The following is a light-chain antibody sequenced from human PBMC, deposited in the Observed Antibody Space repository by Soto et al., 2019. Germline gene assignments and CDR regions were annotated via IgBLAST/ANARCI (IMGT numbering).Light chain of an antibody. CDR1: QSVSSN. Sequence: EIVMTQSPATLSVSPGERATLSCRASQSVSSNLAWYQQKPGQAPRLLIYGASTRATGTPARFSGSGSGTEFTLTISSLQSEDFAVYYCQQYNNWWTFGQGSMV. J-gene: IGKJ1*01. V-gene: IGKV3-15*01. CDR3: QQYNNWWT. CDR2: GAS.